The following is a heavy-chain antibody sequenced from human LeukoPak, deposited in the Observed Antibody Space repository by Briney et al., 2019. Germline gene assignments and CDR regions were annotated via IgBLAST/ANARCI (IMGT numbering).Heavy chain of an antibody. CDR1: GNSISSGYY. V-gene: IGHV4-38-2*02. D-gene: IGHD3-10*01. CDR3: ARGMVRGVIVDY. CDR2: IYHSGGT. J-gene: IGHJ4*02. Sequence: SETLSLTCTVSGNSISSGYYWGWIRQPPGQVLEWIGSIYHSGGTYYNLSLKSRVTISVDTSKNQFSLKLSSVTAADTAVHYCARGMVRGVIVDYWGQGTLVTVSS.